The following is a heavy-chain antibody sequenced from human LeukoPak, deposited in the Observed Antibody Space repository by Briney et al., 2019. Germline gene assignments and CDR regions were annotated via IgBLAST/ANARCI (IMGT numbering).Heavy chain of an antibody. CDR2: ISWNSGSI. D-gene: IGHD3-9*01. Sequence: PGGSLRLSCAASGFTFDDYAMHWVRQAPGKGLEWVSGISWNSGSIGHADSVKGRFTISRDNAKNSLYLQMNSLRAEDTALYYCAKEGIVLRYFDWLSYFDYWGQGTLVTVSS. CDR1: GFTFDDYA. CDR3: AKEGIVLRYFDWLSYFDY. V-gene: IGHV3-9*01. J-gene: IGHJ4*02.